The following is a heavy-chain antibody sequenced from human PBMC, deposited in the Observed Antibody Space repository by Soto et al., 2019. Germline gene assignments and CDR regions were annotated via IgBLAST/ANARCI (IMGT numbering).Heavy chain of an antibody. D-gene: IGHD6-13*01. Sequence: GGSLRLSCAASGFTFSSYAMHWVRQAPGKGLEWVAVISYDGSNKYYADSVKGRFTISRDNSKNTLYLQMNSLRAEDTAVYYCARVPGSSWYGYFDYWGQGT. V-gene: IGHV3-30-3*01. J-gene: IGHJ4*02. CDR2: ISYDGSNK. CDR3: ARVPGSSWYGYFDY. CDR1: GFTFSSYA.